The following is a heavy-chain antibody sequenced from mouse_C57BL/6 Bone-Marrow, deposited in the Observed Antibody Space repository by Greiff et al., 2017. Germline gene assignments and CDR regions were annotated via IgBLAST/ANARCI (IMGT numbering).Heavy chain of an antibody. Sequence: VQLQQPGAELVKPGASVKLSCKASGYTFTSYWMHWVKQRPGQGLEWIGMIHPNSGSTNYNEKFKSKATLTVDKSSSTAYMQLSILTSEDSAVYYCASYYGSSYGAMDYWGQGTSVTVSS. CDR2: IHPNSGST. J-gene: IGHJ4*01. D-gene: IGHD1-1*01. CDR1: GYTFTSYW. V-gene: IGHV1-64*01. CDR3: ASYYGSSYGAMDY.